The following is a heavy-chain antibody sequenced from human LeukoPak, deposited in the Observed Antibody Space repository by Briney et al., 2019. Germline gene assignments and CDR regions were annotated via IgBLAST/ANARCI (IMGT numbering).Heavy chain of an antibody. V-gene: IGHV4-39*01. CDR3: ARQHSGDRRGFDP. Sequence: KPSETLSLTCTVSGGSISSSSYYWGWIRQPPGKGLEWIGSIYYSGSTYYNPSLKSRVTISVDTSKNQFSLKLSSVTAADTAVYYCARQHSGDRRGFDPWGQGTLVTVSS. CDR1: GGSISSSSYY. CDR2: IYYSGST. D-gene: IGHD3-10*01. J-gene: IGHJ5*02.